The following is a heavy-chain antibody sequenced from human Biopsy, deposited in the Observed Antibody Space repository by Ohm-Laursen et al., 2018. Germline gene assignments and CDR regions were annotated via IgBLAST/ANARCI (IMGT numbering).Heavy chain of an antibody. CDR3: ARELGDFWGGRQFDF. J-gene: IGHJ5*01. CDR2: ISPKSGGT. Sequence: ASVKVSCKVSGFSFTGYYIHWVRQASGQGLEWMGWISPKSGGTNYAQKFQGNITMTKNTSMSTAYMEMSRLRSDDTAVFYCARELGDFWGGRQFDFWGQGTLVTVSS. CDR1: GFSFTGYY. V-gene: IGHV1-2*02. D-gene: IGHD3-3*01.